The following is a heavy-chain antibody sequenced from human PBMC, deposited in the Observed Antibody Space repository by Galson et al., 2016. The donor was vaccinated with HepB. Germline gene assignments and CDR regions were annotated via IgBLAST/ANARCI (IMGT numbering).Heavy chain of an antibody. J-gene: IGHJ4*02. V-gene: IGHV4-59*01. D-gene: IGHD3-10*01. Sequence: ETLSLTCTVSGDSMYSYYWGWIRQTPGTGLECLGHIYYAGATNYNPSLKSRLTVSVDTFKNQFSLRLTSVTAADTAVYYCTRDYIGHDEWGQGTLVIVSS. CDR2: IYYAGAT. CDR3: TRDYIGHDE. CDR1: GDSMYSYY.